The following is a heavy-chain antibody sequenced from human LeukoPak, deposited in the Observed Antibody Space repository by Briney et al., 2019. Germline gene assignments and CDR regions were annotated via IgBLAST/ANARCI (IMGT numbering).Heavy chain of an antibody. Sequence: GGTLRLSCVASGFTFGSYGMSWVRQAPGKGLEWVSGISVIGGSTYYADSVKGRFTISRDDSKNTLYLQMNSLRPEDTAVYYCAKDRLYCSGGSCYPYYFHYWGQGTLVTVSP. CDR1: GFTFGSYG. V-gene: IGHV3-23*01. D-gene: IGHD2-15*01. CDR2: ISVIGGST. CDR3: AKDRLYCSGGSCYPYYFHY. J-gene: IGHJ4*02.